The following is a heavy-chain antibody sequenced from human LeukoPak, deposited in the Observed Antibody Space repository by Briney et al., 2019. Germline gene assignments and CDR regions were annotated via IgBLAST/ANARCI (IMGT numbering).Heavy chain of an antibody. D-gene: IGHD3-22*01. J-gene: IGHJ4*02. V-gene: IGHV3-21*01. CDR1: GFTFSSYS. CDR2: ISSSSSYI. Sequence: GGSLRLSCAASGFTFSSYSMNWVRQAPGKGLEWVSSISSSSSYIYYADSVKGRFTISRDNAKNSLYLQMSSLRAEDTAVYYCARESYDSSGSFDYWGQGTLVTVSS. CDR3: ARESYDSSGSFDY.